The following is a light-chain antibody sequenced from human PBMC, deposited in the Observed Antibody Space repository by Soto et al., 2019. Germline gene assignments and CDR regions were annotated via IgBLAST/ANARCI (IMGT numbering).Light chain of an antibody. CDR1: QNVDSNY. CDR3: QQYGSSSWT. J-gene: IGKJ1*01. CDR2: GAS. Sequence: EIALTQSPGTLSLSPVERATLSCRASQNVDSNYLPWYQQNTGQAPRLIIFGASGRAPGIPDRFSGSGSGTDFTLTISRLEPEDFSVYYCQQYGSSSWTFGQGTKVDI. V-gene: IGKV3-20*01.